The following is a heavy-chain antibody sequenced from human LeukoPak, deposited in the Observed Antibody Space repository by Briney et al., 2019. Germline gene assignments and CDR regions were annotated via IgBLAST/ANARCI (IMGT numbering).Heavy chain of an antibody. V-gene: IGHV1-24*01. CDR2: FDPEDGET. J-gene: IGHJ4*02. CDR1: GYTLTELS. Sequence: ASVKVSCKVSGYTLTELSMHWARQAPGKGLEWMGGFDPEDGETIYAQKFQGRVTMTEDTSTDTAYMELSSLRSEDTAVYYCATGERDTAMANFDYWGQGTLVTVSS. D-gene: IGHD5-18*01. CDR3: ATGERDTAMANFDY.